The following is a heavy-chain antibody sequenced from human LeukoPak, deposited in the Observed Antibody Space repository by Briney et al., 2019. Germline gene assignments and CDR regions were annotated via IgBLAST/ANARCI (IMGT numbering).Heavy chain of an antibody. V-gene: IGHV5-51*01. D-gene: IGHD3-22*01. Sequence: GESLKISCKGSGYNFTRYWIGWVRQMPGKGLEWMGIIQPGDSDTRYSPSFQGQVTISADKSITTAYLQWSSLKASDTAMYYCARQYSSGSFDPWGQGTLVTVSS. CDR1: GYNFTRYW. CDR2: IQPGDSDT. CDR3: ARQYSSGSFDP. J-gene: IGHJ5*02.